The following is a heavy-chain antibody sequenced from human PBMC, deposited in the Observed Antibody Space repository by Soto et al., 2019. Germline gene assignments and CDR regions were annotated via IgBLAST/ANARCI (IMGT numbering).Heavy chain of an antibody. V-gene: IGHV3-64*01. Sequence: PGGSLRISFAASGFSLRNYGMHWVAQGPGKGLEFVSAISFNGGSTYYANSVKARFTISRDTSKNTLYLQMGSLRAEDMAVYYCARDGHIAMIKAFDYWGQGT. CDR2: ISFNGGST. J-gene: IGHJ4*02. D-gene: IGHD2-21*01. CDR3: ARDGHIAMIKAFDY. CDR1: GFSLRNYG.